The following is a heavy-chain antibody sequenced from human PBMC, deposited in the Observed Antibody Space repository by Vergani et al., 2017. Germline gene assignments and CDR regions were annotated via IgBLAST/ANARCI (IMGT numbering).Heavy chain of an antibody. CDR2: IYYSGST. CDR1: GGSISSGDYY. CDR3: ARSGTMVRGVITPAFDY. D-gene: IGHD3-10*01. V-gene: IGHV4-30-4*01. J-gene: IGHJ4*02. Sequence: QVQLQESGPGLVKPSQTLSLTCTVSGGSISSGDYYWSWIRQPPGKGLEWIGYIYYSGSTYYNPSLKSRVTISVDKSKNQFSLKLNSVTAADTAVYYCARSGTMVRGVITPAFDYWGQGTLVTVSS.